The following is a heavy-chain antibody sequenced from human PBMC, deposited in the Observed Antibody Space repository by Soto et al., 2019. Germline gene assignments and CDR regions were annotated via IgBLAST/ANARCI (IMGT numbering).Heavy chain of an antibody. CDR3: ARLRIATNNYKWFDP. CDR2: IYVTGAV. Sequence: SETLSLTCSVSGAALNSGNYYWSWIRQVPGKGLEWIGHIYVTGAVDYNPSLRDRITISQDTSERQFSLNLRLVTAADTAVYYCARLRIATNNYKWFDPRGQGTLVTVSS. V-gene: IGHV4-31*03. J-gene: IGHJ5*02. CDR1: GAALNSGNYY. D-gene: IGHD2-21*01.